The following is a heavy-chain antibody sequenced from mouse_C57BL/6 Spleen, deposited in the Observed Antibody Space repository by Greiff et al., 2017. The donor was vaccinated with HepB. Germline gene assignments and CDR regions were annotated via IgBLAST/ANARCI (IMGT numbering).Heavy chain of an antibody. J-gene: IGHJ2*01. CDR1: GYTFTSYG. D-gene: IGHD1-1*01. CDR3: ARVYGRDYFDY. Sequence: VNVVESGAELARPGASVKLSCKASGYTFTSYGISWVKQRTGQGLEWIGEIYPRSGNTYYNEKFKGKATLTADKSSSTAYMELRSLTSEDSAVYFCARVYGRDYFDYWGQGTTLTVSS. V-gene: IGHV1-81*01. CDR2: IYPRSGNT.